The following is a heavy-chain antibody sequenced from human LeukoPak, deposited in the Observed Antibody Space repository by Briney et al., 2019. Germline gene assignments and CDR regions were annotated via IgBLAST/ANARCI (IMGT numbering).Heavy chain of an antibody. CDR2: INPSGGST. Sequence: ASVKVSCKASGGTFSSYAISWVRQAPGQGLEWMGIINPSGGSTSYAQKFQGRVTMTRDTSTSTVYMELSSLRSEDTAVYYCARDHTSEKPSYYYDSSGYYFDYWAREPWSPSPQ. D-gene: IGHD3-22*01. CDR1: GGTFSSYA. V-gene: IGHV1-46*01. J-gene: IGHJ4*02. CDR3: ARDHTSEKPSYYYDSSGYYFDY.